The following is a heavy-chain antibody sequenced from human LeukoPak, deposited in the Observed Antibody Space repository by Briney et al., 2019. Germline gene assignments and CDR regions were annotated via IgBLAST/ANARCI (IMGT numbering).Heavy chain of an antibody. CDR3: ARHHDYVWGSYRYLPDY. Sequence: PGESLKISCKGSGYSFTDYWIGWVRQMPGKGLEWMGIIYPGDSDTRYSPSFQGQVTISADKSISTAYLQWSSLKASDTAMYYCARHHDYVWGSYRYLPDYWGQGTLVTVSS. CDR1: GYSFTDYW. J-gene: IGHJ4*02. V-gene: IGHV5-51*01. D-gene: IGHD3-16*02. CDR2: IYPGDSDT.